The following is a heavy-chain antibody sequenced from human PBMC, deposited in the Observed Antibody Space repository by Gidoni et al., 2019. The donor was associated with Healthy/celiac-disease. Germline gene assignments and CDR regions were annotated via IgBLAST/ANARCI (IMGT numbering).Heavy chain of an antibody. CDR3: ARDYYYGSGSYPRFDY. Sequence: QGRLQQWGAGRLKPSETLSLTCAVYGGSFSGYYWSWIRQPPGKGLEWIGEINHSGSTNYNPSLKSLVTISVDTSKNQFSLKLSSVTAADTAVYHCARDYYYGSGSYPRFDYWGQGTLVTVSS. CDR2: INHSGST. V-gene: IGHV4-34*01. D-gene: IGHD3-10*01. J-gene: IGHJ4*02. CDR1: GGSFSGYY.